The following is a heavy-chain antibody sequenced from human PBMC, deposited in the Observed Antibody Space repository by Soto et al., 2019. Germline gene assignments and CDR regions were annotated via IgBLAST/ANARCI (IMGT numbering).Heavy chain of an antibody. D-gene: IGHD3-9*01. Sequence: ASVKVSCKASGYTFTALYMNWVRQAPGQGLEWMGWVNPNTGVTKYARKFQGRVTMTRDTSINTAYMELSGLTSDDTAVYYCTTLRLDPWGQGTLVTVSS. CDR3: TTLRLDP. J-gene: IGHJ5*02. V-gene: IGHV1-2*02. CDR1: GYTFTALY. CDR2: VNPNTGVT.